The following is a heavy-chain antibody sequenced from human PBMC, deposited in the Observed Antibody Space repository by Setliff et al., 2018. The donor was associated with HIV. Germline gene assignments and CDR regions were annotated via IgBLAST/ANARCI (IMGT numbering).Heavy chain of an antibody. Sequence: GESLKISCQGSAYSFTPYYIAWVRQVPGTGLEWMGIVYPADSDSTYSPSFQGQVTIPADTSISTAYLHFSSLKASDTAMYYCARVGNGYNSLPSPVGDYWGQGTLVTVSS. V-gene: IGHV5-51*01. CDR2: VYPADSDS. D-gene: IGHD1-20*01. J-gene: IGHJ4*02. CDR1: AYSFTPYY. CDR3: ARVGNGYNSLPSPVGDY.